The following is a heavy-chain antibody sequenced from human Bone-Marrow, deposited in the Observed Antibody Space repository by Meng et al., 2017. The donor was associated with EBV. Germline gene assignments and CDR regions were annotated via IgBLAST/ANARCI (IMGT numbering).Heavy chain of an antibody. J-gene: IGHJ4*02. V-gene: IGHV1-69*01. Sequence: QVQFVQSAADVKTPGSAVKVSCKTSGGPFRNYAISWVRQAPGQGLEWLGGFLPTLGAPNYAQKFHGRVSITADESTSTHYMDLSSLRSEDTAMYYCASESGRGYTPDYWGQGTLVTVSS. CDR1: GGPFRNYA. D-gene: IGHD3-10*01. CDR2: FLPTLGAP. CDR3: ASESGRGYTPDY.